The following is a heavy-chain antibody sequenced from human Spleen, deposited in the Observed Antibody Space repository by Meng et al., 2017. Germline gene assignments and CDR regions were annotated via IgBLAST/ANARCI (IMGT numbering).Heavy chain of an antibody. V-gene: IGHV3-33*01. J-gene: IGHJ4*02. Sequence: GESLKISCAASGFTFSSYGMHWVRQAPGKGLEWVAVIWYDGSNKYYADSVKGRFTISRDNSKNTLYLQMNSLKTENTAVYYCTTEGLLWFGELLPMDYWGQGTLVTVSS. D-gene: IGHD3-10*01. CDR3: TTEGLLWFGELLPMDY. CDR1: GFTFSSYG. CDR2: IWYDGSNK.